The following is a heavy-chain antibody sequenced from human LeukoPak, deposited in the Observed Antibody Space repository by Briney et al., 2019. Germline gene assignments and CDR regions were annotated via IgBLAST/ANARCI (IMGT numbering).Heavy chain of an antibody. J-gene: IGHJ4*02. CDR2: INPNSGGT. Sequence: ASVKVSCKASGYTFTGYYMHWVRQAPGQGLEWMGWINPNSGGTNYAQKFQGRVTMTRDTSISTAYMELSRLRSDDTAVYYCARDWHTAMVYYFDYWGQGTLVTVSS. CDR3: ARDWHTAMVYYFDY. CDR1: GYTFTGYY. V-gene: IGHV1-2*02. D-gene: IGHD5-18*01.